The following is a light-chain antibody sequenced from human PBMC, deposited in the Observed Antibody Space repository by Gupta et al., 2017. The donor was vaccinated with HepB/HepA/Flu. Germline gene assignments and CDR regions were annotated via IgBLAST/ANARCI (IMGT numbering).Light chain of an antibody. CDR2: DVS. V-gene: IGLV2-14*03. Sequence: QSALTQPASVSGSPGQSITISCTGTSSDVGGYNYVSWYQQHPGKAPKLMIYDVSNRPSGISSRFSGSKSANTASLTISGLQAEDEADYYCSSFTSSSTRVFGTGTKVTVL. CDR1: SSDVGGYNY. J-gene: IGLJ1*01. CDR3: SSFTSSSTRV.